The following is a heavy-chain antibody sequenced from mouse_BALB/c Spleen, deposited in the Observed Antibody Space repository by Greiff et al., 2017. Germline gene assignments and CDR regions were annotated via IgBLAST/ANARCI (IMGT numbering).Heavy chain of an antibody. D-gene: IGHD2-1*01. CDR2: IWAGGST. V-gene: IGHV2-9*02. J-gene: IGHJ4*01. Sequence: QVQLQQSGPGLVAPSQSLSITCTVSGFSLTSYGVHWVRQPPGKGLEWLGVIWAGGSTNYNSALMSRLSISRDNSKSQVFLKMNSLQTDDTAMYYCAREGGGNYVGAMDYWGQGTSVTVSS. CDR3: AREGGGNYVGAMDY. CDR1: GFSLTSYG.